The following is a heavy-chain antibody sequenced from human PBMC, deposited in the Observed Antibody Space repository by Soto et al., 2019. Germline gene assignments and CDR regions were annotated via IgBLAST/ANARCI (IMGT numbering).Heavy chain of an antibody. D-gene: IGHD3-22*01. Sequence: ESGGGLVQPGGSLRLSCAASGFTFSSYAMSWVRQAPGKGLEWVSAISGSGGSTYYADSVKGRFTISRDNSKNTLYLQMNSLRAEDTAVYYCAKGPYYYDSSGYYYFDAFDIWGQGTMVTVSS. V-gene: IGHV3-23*01. CDR3: AKGPYYYDSSGYYYFDAFDI. CDR1: GFTFSSYA. CDR2: ISGSGGST. J-gene: IGHJ3*02.